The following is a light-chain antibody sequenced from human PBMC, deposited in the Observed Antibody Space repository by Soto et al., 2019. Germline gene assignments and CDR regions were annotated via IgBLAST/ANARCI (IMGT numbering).Light chain of an antibody. CDR1: QNVRRN. CDR2: GAI. J-gene: IGKJ1*01. CDR3: QQYNVWPPWT. V-gene: IGKV3-15*01. Sequence: EIVMTQSPATLSVSPEDRVTLSCRASQNVRRNLAWYQQKPDQAPSLLIFGAITRVTGIPARFSGSGSGTEVTLTISSLQSEDCAIYYCQQYNVWPPWTFGQGTRV.